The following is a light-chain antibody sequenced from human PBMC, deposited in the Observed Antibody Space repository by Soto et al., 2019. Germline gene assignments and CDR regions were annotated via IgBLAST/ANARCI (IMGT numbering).Light chain of an antibody. V-gene: IGKV1-5*03. J-gene: IGKJ1*01. CDR3: PPHNSYWT. Sequence: DIQMTQSPSTLSASVGDRVTITCRASQSISSRLAWYQQKPGKAPKLLIYKASSLESGVPSRFSGSGSGTEFSLTIRSLQADRFATYYCPPHNSYWTLGQGTKVDIK. CDR2: KAS. CDR1: QSISSR.